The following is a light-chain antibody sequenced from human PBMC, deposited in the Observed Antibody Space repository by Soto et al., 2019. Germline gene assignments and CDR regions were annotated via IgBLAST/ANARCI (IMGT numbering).Light chain of an antibody. J-gene: IGKJ5*01. CDR3: QQRSNWPPIT. CDR1: QSVSSY. V-gene: IGKV3-11*01. Sequence: EIVLTQSPATLSLSPGERATLSFRASQSVSSYLAWYQQKPGQAPRLLIYGATNRATGIPLRFSGSGSGTDFTLTISSLEPEDFAVYFCQQRSNWPPITFGQGTRLEI. CDR2: GAT.